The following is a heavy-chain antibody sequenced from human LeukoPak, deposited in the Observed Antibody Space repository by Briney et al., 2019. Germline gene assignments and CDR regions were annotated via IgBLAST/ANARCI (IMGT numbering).Heavy chain of an antibody. J-gene: IGHJ4*02. Sequence: GGSLRLSCAASGFTFSSYSMHWVRQAPGKGLEWVTVISYDGSNKYYADSVKGRFTISRDNSKNTLYLQMSSLRAEDTAIYYCAKDRAGRRWLHFPFDSWGQGTLVTVSS. CDR2: ISYDGSNK. D-gene: IGHD5-24*01. V-gene: IGHV3-30*04. CDR1: GFTFSSYS. CDR3: AKDRAGRRWLHFPFDS.